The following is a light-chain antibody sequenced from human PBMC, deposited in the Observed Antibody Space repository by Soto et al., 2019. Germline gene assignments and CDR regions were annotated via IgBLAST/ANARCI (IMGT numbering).Light chain of an antibody. J-gene: IGLJ1*01. CDR1: SSDVGKYDY. CDR2: EVN. V-gene: IGLV2-8*01. CDR3: YSYAGSHNV. Sequence: QSALTQPPSASGSPGQSVTISCTGTSSDVGKYDYVSWFQHHPGKAPKLIIYEVNKRPSGVPDRFSGSKSGDTASLTVSGLQAEDEADYYCYSYAGSHNVFGTGTKVTVL.